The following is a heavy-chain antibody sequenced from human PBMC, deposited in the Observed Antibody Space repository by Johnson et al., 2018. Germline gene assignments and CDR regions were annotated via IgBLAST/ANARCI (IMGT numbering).Heavy chain of an antibody. CDR1: GFRFSSYG. Sequence: QVQLVESGGGVVQPGRSLRLSCAASGFRFSSYGMHWVRQAPGKGLEGVAVIWYDGSNKYYADSVKGGFTISRDNSKNTLCLQMNSLRAEDTAVYYCAREIAAGSEDFQHWGQGTRVTVSS. V-gene: IGHV3-33*01. CDR2: IWYDGSNK. CDR3: AREIAAGSEDFQH. D-gene: IGHD6-25*01. J-gene: IGHJ1*01.